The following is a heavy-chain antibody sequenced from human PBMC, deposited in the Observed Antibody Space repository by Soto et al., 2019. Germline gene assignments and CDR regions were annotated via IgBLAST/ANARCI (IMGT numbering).Heavy chain of an antibody. J-gene: IGHJ5*02. D-gene: IGHD3-3*01. Sequence: QVQLVQSGGGLVKPGGSLRLSCTASGFKFSDFYMSWIRQAPGKGLEWIAYISGSGGSTHHADSVQGRFAVSRDNAKNSLFLELKSLGAEDTAVYFCARDHPVTIFGVTTNGRFLDLWSQGSLVTVSS. V-gene: IGHV3-11*01. CDR2: ISGSGGST. CDR3: ARDHPVTIFGVTTNGRFLDL. CDR1: GFKFSDFY.